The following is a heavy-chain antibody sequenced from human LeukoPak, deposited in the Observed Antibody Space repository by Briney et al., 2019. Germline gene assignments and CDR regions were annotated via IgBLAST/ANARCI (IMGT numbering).Heavy chain of an antibody. CDR1: GDSISSAHNY. CDR2: IYSSGST. V-gene: IGHV4-39*01. D-gene: IGHD1-1*01. CDR3: ARHLSGTTMAHYFDF. J-gene: IGHJ4*02. Sequence: SETLSLTCTVSGDSISSAHNYWGWIRQSPGKGLEWLASIYSSGSTHSNPSLKSRVSISIDTSNNQFSLKLYSVTASDAAIYYCARHLSGTTMAHYFDFWGQGTLVTVSS.